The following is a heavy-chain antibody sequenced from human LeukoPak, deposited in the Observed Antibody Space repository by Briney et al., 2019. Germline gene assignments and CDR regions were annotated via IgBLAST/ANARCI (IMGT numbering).Heavy chain of an antibody. J-gene: IGHJ4*02. CDR3: ARERINSSGWYSQGEVTDY. V-gene: IGHV4-39*01. Sequence: SETLSLTCTVSGGSISRSSYYWGWIRQPPGKGLEWIGSIYYSGSTYYNPSLKSRVTISVDTSKNQFSLKLSSVTAADTAVYYCARERINSSGWYSQGEVTDYWVQGTLVTVSS. CDR2: IYYSGST. D-gene: IGHD6-19*01. CDR1: GGSISRSSYY.